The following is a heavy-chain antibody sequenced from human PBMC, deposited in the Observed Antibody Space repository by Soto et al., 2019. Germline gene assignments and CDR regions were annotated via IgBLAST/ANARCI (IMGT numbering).Heavy chain of an antibody. CDR1: RGAFGDYW. Sequence: EVQLVESGGGLVQPGGSLRLSCEASRGAFGDYWMHWVRQAPGKGLVWVSRINRDANYIIYADCVKGRFTASRDNAKNIVFPQMNSLRVEDTAVDYCARDVPHTWFDSWGQGTVVTVSS. J-gene: IGHJ5*01. CDR2: INRDANYI. V-gene: IGHV3-74*01. D-gene: IGHD3-10*02. CDR3: ARDVPHTWFDS.